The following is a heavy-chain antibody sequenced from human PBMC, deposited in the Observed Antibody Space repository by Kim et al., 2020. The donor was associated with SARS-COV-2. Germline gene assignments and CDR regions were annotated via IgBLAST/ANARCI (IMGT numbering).Heavy chain of an antibody. CDR3: AKSGDYGDYAWFDP. D-gene: IGHD4-17*01. Sequence: SETLSLTCTVSGGSISSSSYYWGWIRQPPGKGLEWIGSIYYSGSTYYNPSLKSRVTISVDTSKNQFSLKLSSVTAADTAVYYCAKSGDYGDYAWFDPWGQGTLVTVSS. J-gene: IGHJ5*02. V-gene: IGHV4-39*01. CDR1: GGSISSSSYY. CDR2: IYYSGST.